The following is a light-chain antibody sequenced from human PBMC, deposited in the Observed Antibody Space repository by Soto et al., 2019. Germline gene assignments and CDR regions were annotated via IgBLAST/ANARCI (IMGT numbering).Light chain of an antibody. CDR3: QQDNLEA. V-gene: IGKV3D-7*01. CDR2: GAS. Sequence: PGERVTLSCRASQSVSSSYLTWYQQKPGQAPRLLIYGASTRATSIPARFSGSGSGTDFTLTISSLQPEDFAVYYCQQDNLEAFGPGTKVDIK. J-gene: IGKJ3*01. CDR1: QSVSSSY.